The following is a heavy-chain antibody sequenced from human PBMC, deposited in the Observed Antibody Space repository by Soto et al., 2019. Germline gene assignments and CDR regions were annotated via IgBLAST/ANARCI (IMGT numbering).Heavy chain of an antibody. J-gene: IGHJ5*02. V-gene: IGHV3-11*01. CDR1: GFTCRGYN. CDR2: ISSSGSTK. Sequence: GSLRLWCAACGFTCRGYNMSWIRQAPWKGLEWVPYISSSGSTKYYADSVKGLFTISRNNAKNSLYLQMNSLRAEVTAVYYCARDPLPGRTWFDPWGQGTLVTVTS. CDR3: ARDPLPGRTWFDP. D-gene: IGHD3-10*01.